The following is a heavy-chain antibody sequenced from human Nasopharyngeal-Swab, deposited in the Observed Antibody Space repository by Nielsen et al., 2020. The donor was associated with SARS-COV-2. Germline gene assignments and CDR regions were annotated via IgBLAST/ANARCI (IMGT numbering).Heavy chain of an antibody. J-gene: IGHJ5*02. D-gene: IGHD1/OR15-1a*01. V-gene: IGHV6-1*01. CDR3: ARDKQGFDP. CDR2: TYYRSKWYN. Sequence: WIRQSPSRGLEWLGGTYYRSKWYNDYAVSVKSRITINPDTSKNQFSLQLNSVTPEDTAVYYCARDKQGFDPWGQGTLVTVSS.